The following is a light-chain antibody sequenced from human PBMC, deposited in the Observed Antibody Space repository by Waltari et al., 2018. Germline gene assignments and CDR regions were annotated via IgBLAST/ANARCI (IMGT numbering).Light chain of an antibody. CDR1: KLGGKY. Sequence: SYELTQPPSVSVSPGQTASITSSGDKLGGKYASWYQLRAGQSPILVISQHNQRPSGIPERFSGSYSGNTATLTISGTQTMDEADYYCQAWDSNTVVFGGGTKLSVL. J-gene: IGLJ2*01. CDR3: QAWDSNTVV. CDR2: QHN. V-gene: IGLV3-1*01.